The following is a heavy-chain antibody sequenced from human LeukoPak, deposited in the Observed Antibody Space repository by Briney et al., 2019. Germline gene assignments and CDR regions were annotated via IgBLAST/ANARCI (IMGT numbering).Heavy chain of an antibody. V-gene: IGHV3-20*04. CDR2: INWNGGST. CDR1: GFTFDDYG. J-gene: IGHJ4*02. CDR3: ARGDYYGSGSSGGDY. Sequence: PGGSLRLSCAASGFTFDDYGMNWVRQAPGKGLEWASGINWNGGSTGYADSVKGRFTISRDNAKNSLYLQMNSLRAEDTALYYCARGDYYGSGSSGGDYRGQGTLVTVSS. D-gene: IGHD3-10*01.